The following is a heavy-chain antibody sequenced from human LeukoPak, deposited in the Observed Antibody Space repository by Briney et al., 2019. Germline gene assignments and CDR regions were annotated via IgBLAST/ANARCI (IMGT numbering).Heavy chain of an antibody. CDR1: GYTLTELS. J-gene: IGHJ1*01. V-gene: IGHV1-24*01. Sequence: ASVKVSCKVSGYTLTELSMHWVRQAPGKGLEWMGGFDPEDGETIYAQKFQGRVTMTEDTSTDTAYMEPSSLRSEDTAVYYCAATTVTTLHFQHWGQGTLVTVSS. CDR2: FDPEDGET. D-gene: IGHD4-17*01. CDR3: AATTVTTLHFQH.